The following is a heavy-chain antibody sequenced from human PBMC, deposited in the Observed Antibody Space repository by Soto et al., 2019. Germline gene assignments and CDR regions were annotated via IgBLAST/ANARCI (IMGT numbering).Heavy chain of an antibody. J-gene: IGHJ4*02. CDR2: ISSSSSSYI. V-gene: IGHV3-21*01. CDR3: ARESEYDILTGYPDY. CDR1: GFTFSSYS. Sequence: PGGSLRLSCAASGFTFSSYSMNWVRQAPGKGLEWVSSISSSSSSYIYYADSVKGRFTIARDNAKNSLYLQMNSLRAEDTAVYYCARESEYDILTGYPDYWGQGTLVTVSS. D-gene: IGHD3-9*01.